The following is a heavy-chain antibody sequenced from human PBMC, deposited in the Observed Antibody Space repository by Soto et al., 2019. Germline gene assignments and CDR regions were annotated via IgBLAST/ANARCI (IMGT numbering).Heavy chain of an antibody. D-gene: IGHD3-9*01. CDR1: GFTFSSYA. CDR3: AKDLSMSGYYDILTGYGGLVFDY. V-gene: IGHV3-23*01. J-gene: IGHJ4*02. Sequence: PGGSLRLSCAASGFTFSSYAMSWVRQAPGKGLEWVSAISGSGGSTYYADSVKGRFTISRDNSKNTLYLQMNSLRAEDTAVYYCAKDLSMSGYYDILTGYGGLVFDYWGQGTLVTVSS. CDR2: ISGSGGST.